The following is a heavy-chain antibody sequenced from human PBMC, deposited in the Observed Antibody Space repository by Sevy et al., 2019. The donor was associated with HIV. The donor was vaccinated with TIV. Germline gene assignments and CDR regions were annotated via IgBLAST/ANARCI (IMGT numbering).Heavy chain of an antibody. D-gene: IGHD6-13*01. J-gene: IGHJ4*02. Sequence: GGSLRLSCAASGFTFSSYWMHWVRQAPGKGLVWVSRVNSDGSSTSYGDSVKGRFTISRNNAKNTLYLQMNSLRAEDTAVYYCARGAAAGTFDYWGQGTLVTVSS. CDR3: ARGAAAGTFDY. CDR1: GFTFSSYW. V-gene: IGHV3-74*01. CDR2: VNSDGSST.